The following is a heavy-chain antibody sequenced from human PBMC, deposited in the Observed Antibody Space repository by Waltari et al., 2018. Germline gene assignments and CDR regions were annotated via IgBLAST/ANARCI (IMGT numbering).Heavy chain of an antibody. V-gene: IGHV4-39*01. D-gene: IGHD3-10*01. CDR3: ARRGGGFDY. CDR1: GGSTSSSSSY. J-gene: IGHJ4*02. Sequence: QLQLQESGPGLVKPSETLSLTCTVSGGSTSSSSSYWGWIRQPPGKGLEWIGSIYYSGSTYYNPSLKSRVTISVDTSKNQFSLKLSSVTAADTAVYYCARRGGGFDYWGQGTLVTVSS. CDR2: IYYSGST.